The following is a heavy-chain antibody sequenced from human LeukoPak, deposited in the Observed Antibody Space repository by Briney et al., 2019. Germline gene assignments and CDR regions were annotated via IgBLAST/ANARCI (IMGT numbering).Heavy chain of an antibody. CDR3: ARVLSYGDYGYYYYYMDV. CDR1: GFSFTTYW. J-gene: IGHJ6*03. D-gene: IGHD4-17*01. CDR2: ISGSGGST. V-gene: IGHV3-23*01. Sequence: PGGSLRLSCAASGFSFTTYWMGWVRQAPGKGLEWVSAISGSGGSTYYADSVKGRFTISRDNSKNTLYLQMNSLRAEDTAVYYCARVLSYGDYGYYYYYMDVWGKGTTVTISS.